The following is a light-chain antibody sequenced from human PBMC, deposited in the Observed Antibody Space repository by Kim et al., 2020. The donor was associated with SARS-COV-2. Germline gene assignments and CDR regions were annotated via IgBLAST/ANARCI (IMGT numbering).Light chain of an antibody. J-gene: IGKJ2*01. CDR1: QDISYS. CDR3: QQYTSMPYT. Sequence: SASVGDRVTITCRASQDISYSLAWFQQKPGKAPKPLIYATSTLHSGVPSKFSGGGFGTDFTLTITSLQPEDFATYYCQQYTSMPYTLGQGTKLEI. CDR2: ATS. V-gene: IGKV1-16*02.